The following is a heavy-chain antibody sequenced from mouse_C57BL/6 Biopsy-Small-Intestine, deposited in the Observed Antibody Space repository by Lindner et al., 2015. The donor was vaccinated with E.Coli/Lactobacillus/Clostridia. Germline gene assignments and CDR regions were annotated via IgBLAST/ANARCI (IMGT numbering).Heavy chain of an antibody. Sequence: CKASGYTFTSYHMHWVRQAPGQGLDWMGLINPTDDTTAYAQKFQGRFTMTMDTSTATVYMELSSLRYDDTAVYYCVRAAAGDWFDPWGQGTLVTVSS. J-gene: IGHJ4*01. CDR3: VRAAAGDWFDP. D-gene: IGHD2-13*01. CDR2: INPTDDTT. CDR1: GYTFTSYH. V-gene: IGHV1-53*01.